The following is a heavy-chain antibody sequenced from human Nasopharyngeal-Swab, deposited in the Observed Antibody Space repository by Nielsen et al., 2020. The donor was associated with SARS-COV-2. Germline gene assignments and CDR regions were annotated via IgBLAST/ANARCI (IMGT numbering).Heavy chain of an antibody. J-gene: IGHJ5*02. Sequence: SVKVSCKASGGTFTSYAISWVRQAPGQGLEWMGGIIPLFGTANYAQKFQGRVTITADESTSTAYMELSSLRSEDTAVYYCARGGGTMVRGVIITVWFDPWGQGTLVTVSS. CDR2: IIPLFGTA. CDR1: GGTFTSYA. V-gene: IGHV1-69*13. D-gene: IGHD3-10*01. CDR3: ARGGGTMVRGVIITVWFDP.